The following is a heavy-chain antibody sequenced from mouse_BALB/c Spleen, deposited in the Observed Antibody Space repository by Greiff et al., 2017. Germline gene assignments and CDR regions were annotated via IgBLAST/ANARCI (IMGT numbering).Heavy chain of an antibody. CDR2: ISSGGST. D-gene: IGHD1-1*01. J-gene: IGHJ3*01. CDR1: GFTFSSYA. Sequence: EVQRVESGGGLVKPGGSLKLSCAASGFTFSSYAMSWVRQTPEKRLEWVASISSGGSTYYPDSVKGRFTISRDNARNILYLQMSSLRSEDTAMYYCARDGSSRGAWFAYWGQGTLVTVSA. CDR3: ARDGSSRGAWFAY. V-gene: IGHV5-6-5*01.